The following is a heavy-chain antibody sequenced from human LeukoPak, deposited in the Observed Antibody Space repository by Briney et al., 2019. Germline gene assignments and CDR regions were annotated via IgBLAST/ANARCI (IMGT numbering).Heavy chain of an antibody. Sequence: GASVKVSCKASGYTFTGYYMHGVRQAPGQGLEWMGWINPNSGGTNYAQKCQGRVTMTRDTSISTAYMELSRLRSDDTAVYYCARGVLGISSSWYDYWGQGTLVTVSS. D-gene: IGHD6-13*01. CDR3: ARGVLGISSSWYDY. V-gene: IGHV1-2*02. J-gene: IGHJ4*02. CDR1: GYTFTGYY. CDR2: INPNSGGT.